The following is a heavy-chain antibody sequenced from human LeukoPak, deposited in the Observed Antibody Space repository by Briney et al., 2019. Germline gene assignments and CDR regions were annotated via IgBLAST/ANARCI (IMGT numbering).Heavy chain of an antibody. CDR3: ARDPAAMIDWFDP. CDR1: GFTFSSYA. CDR2: ISGSGGST. D-gene: IGHD2-2*01. V-gene: IGHV3-23*01. Sequence: GGSLRLSCAASGFTFSSYAMSWVRQAPGKGLEWVSAISGSGGSTYYADSVKGRFTISRDNAKNSLYLQMNSLRAEDTAVYYCARDPAAMIDWFDPWGQGTLVTVSS. J-gene: IGHJ5*02.